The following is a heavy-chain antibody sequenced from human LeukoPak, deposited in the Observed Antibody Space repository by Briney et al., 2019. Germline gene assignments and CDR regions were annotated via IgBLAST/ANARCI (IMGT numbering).Heavy chain of an antibody. Sequence: SETLSLTCTVSGGSISSSSYYWDWIRQPPGKGLEWIGSIYYSGSTYYNPSLKSRVTISVDTSKNQFSLKLSSVTAADTAVYYCARSVAGSSSAFDYWGQGTLVTVSS. V-gene: IGHV4-39*01. CDR3: ARSVAGSSSAFDY. CDR1: GGSISSSSYY. D-gene: IGHD6-6*01. CDR2: IYYSGST. J-gene: IGHJ4*02.